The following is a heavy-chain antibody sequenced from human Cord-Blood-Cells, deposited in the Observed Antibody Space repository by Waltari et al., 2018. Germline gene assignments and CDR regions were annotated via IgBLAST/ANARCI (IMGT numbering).Heavy chain of an antibody. CDR3: ARDRVGYCSSTSCYEGDSYFDY. CDR2: ISSSSSTI. J-gene: IGHJ4*02. Sequence: EVQLVESGGGLVQPGGSLRLSCAASGFTFSSYSMNWFRQAPGKGLAWVSYISSSSSTIYYAVSVKGRFTIYRDNAKNSLYLQMNSLRDEDTAVYYCARDRVGYCSSTSCYEGDSYFDYWGQGTLVTVSS. V-gene: IGHV3-48*02. CDR1: GFTFSSYS. D-gene: IGHD2-2*01.